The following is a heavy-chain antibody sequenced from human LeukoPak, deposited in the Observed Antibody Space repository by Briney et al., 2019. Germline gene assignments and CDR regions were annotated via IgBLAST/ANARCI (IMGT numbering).Heavy chain of an antibody. V-gene: IGHV4-59*01. J-gene: IGHJ4*02. Sequence: SETLSLTCTVSGGSISSYYWSWIRQPPGKGLEWIGYIHYSGPYYNPSFKRRVNISGDTSKNQFSLKVNSVTVADTAVYYCAKSRSGWYLFDYWGQGTLVTVSS. CDR3: AKSRSGWYLFDY. D-gene: IGHD6-19*01. CDR1: GGSISSYY. CDR2: IHYSGP.